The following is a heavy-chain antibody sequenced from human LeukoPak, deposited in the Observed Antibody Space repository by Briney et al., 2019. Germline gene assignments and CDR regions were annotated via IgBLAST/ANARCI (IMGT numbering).Heavy chain of an antibody. CDR3: AKDRSYDYRIDY. J-gene: IGHJ4*02. CDR1: GFTFSVFT. CDR2: ISSSSSDI. D-gene: IGHD5-12*01. Sequence: PGGSLRLSCAASGFTFSVFTMDWVRQAPGRGLEWVSSISSSSSDIYYADSVKGRFTISRDNSKNTLYLQMNSLRAEDTAVYYCAKDRSYDYRIDYWGQGTLVTVSS. V-gene: IGHV3-21*04.